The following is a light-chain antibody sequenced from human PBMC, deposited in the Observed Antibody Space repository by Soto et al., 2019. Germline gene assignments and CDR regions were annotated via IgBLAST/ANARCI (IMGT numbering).Light chain of an antibody. CDR2: DAS. Sequence: EIVLTQSPATLSVSPGERATLSCRASQSIRDNLAWYQQKPGQTPRLLISDASTRATTIPARFSGSGSGTEFTLTINRLQSEDFAVYYCPHYHDWRITFGQGTRLEIK. CDR3: PHYHDWRIT. J-gene: IGKJ5*01. CDR1: QSIRDN. V-gene: IGKV3-15*01.